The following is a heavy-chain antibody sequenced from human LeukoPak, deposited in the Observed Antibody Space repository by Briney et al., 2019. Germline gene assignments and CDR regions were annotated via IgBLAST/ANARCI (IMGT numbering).Heavy chain of an antibody. Sequence: TGGSLRLSCAASGFTFSDYSMNWVRQAPGKGLEWVSYISSSSTTIFYADSVKGRFTISRDNAENSLFLQMNGLRDEDTALYYCARERVIAAAGDGFDSWGQGTLVTVSS. V-gene: IGHV3-48*02. CDR2: ISSSSTTI. CDR1: GFTFSDYS. CDR3: ARERVIAAAGDGFDS. D-gene: IGHD2-21*01. J-gene: IGHJ4*02.